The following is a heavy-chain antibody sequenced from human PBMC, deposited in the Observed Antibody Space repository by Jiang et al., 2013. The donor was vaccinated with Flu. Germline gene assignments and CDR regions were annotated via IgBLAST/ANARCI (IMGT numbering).Heavy chain of an antibody. V-gene: IGHV4-59*08. CDR1: GGAITSHY. D-gene: IGHD5-18*01. CDR2: IYYSGTT. Sequence: GSGLVKPSETLSLTCTVSGGAITSHYWSWIRQPPGRGLEWIGYIYYSGTTNYNPSLESRVTISVDKSKNQFSLKMRSVTAADTAVYYCARRGYSFGLDAFGVWGQGTMVAVSS. J-gene: IGHJ3*01. CDR3: ARRGYSFGLDAFGV.